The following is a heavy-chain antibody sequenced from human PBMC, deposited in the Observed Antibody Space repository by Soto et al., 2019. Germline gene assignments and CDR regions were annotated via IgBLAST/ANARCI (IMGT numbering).Heavy chain of an antibody. CDR3: ARDQRSQAHHYYYYGLDV. CDR2: ISAYNRNA. J-gene: IGHJ6*02. V-gene: IGHV1-18*04. Sequence: GASVKVSCKAAGYSFTSYGISWVRQAPGQGLEWMGWISAYNRNANYAQKLRDRVTMTTDTSTSTAYMELRSLRSDDTAVYFCARDQRSQAHHYYYYGLDVWGRGTAVTVSS. CDR1: GYSFTSYG. D-gene: IGHD3-10*01.